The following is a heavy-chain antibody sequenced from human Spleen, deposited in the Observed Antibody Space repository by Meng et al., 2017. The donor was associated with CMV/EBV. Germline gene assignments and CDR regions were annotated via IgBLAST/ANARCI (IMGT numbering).Heavy chain of an antibody. J-gene: IGHJ4*02. CDR1: GGSISSSNW. CDR2: IYHSGST. CDR3: ARGRPIAARLLTYDY. D-gene: IGHD6-6*01. V-gene: IGHV4-4*02. Sequence: SETLSLTCAVSGGSISSSNWWSWVRQPPGKGLEWIGEIYHSGSTNYNPSLKSRVSISVDTSKYQFSLKLSSVTAADTAVYYCARGRPIAARLLTYDYWGQGTLVTVSS.